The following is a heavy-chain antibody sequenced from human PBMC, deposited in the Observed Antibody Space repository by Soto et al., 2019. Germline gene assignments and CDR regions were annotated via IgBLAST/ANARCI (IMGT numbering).Heavy chain of an antibody. V-gene: IGHV3-21*02. CDR1: GFTFSSFN. CDR3: VRHYLPRLRFLDD. D-gene: IGHD3-3*01. CDR2: ISAGSSNI. Sequence: EVRLVESGGGLVKPGGSMRLSCAGSGFTFSSFNMNWVRQAPGKGLEWVSSISAGSSNIYYADAVKGRFTISRDNSKNSLSLQMHGLSAEDTDMYNCVRHYLPRLRFLDDWGQGNLVTVSS. J-gene: IGHJ4*02.